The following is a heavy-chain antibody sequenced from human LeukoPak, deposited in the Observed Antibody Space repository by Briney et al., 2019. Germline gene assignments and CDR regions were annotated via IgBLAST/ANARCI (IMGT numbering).Heavy chain of an antibody. CDR2: IYYSGST. D-gene: IGHD6-13*01. J-gene: IGHJ4*02. CDR3: ARHASSSKEAFDY. CDR1: GGSISSSSYY. V-gene: IGHV4-39*01. Sequence: SETLSLTCTVSGGSISSSSYYWGWIRQPPGKGLEWIGSIYYSGSTYYNPSLKSRVTISVDTSKNQFSLKLSSVTAADTAVYYCARHASSSKEAFDYWGQGTLVTVSS.